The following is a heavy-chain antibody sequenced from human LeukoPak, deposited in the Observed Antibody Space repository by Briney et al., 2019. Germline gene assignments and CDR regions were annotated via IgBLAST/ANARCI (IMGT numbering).Heavy chain of an antibody. Sequence: PSGTLSVSCAVSGGSISSSNWWSWVRQPPGKGLEWIGEIYHSGSTNYNPSLKSRVTISVDKSKNQFSLKLSSVTAADTAVYYCARSIDYGSGKCQYNWFDPWGQGTLVTVSS. V-gene: IGHV4-4*02. CDR1: GGSISSSNW. CDR3: ARSIDYGSGKCQYNWFDP. J-gene: IGHJ5*02. CDR2: IYHSGST. D-gene: IGHD3-10*01.